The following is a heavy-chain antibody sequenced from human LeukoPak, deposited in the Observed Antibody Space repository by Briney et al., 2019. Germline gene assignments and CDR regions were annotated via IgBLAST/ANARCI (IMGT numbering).Heavy chain of an antibody. Sequence: GGSLRLSCAASGFTFSSYAMSWVRQAPGKGLEWVSAISGSGGSTYYADSVKGRFTISRDNSKNTLYLQMNSRRAEDTAVYYCAKDRAPGVVAATHGVDYWGQGTLVTVSS. D-gene: IGHD2-15*01. CDR2: ISGSGGST. J-gene: IGHJ4*02. CDR3: AKDRAPGVVAATHGVDY. CDR1: GFTFSSYA. V-gene: IGHV3-23*01.